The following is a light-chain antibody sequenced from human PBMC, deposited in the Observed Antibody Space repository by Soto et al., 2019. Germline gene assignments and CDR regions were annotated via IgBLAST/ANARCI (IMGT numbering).Light chain of an antibody. Sequence: EIVMTQSPATLSVSPGESASLSCRASQSVSSNLAWYQQKPGQTPRLLIYDTSTRATGIPDRFSGSGSGTEFTLTIRRLEPEDFAVYYCQQYGSSGTFGQGTKVDIK. CDR2: DTS. J-gene: IGKJ1*01. V-gene: IGKV3-20*01. CDR1: QSVSSN. CDR3: QQYGSSGT.